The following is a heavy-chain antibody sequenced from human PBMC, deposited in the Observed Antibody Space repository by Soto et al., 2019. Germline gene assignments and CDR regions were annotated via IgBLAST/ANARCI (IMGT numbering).Heavy chain of an antibody. J-gene: IGHJ6*02. Sequence: GGSLRLSCAASGLTFSSYAMSWVRQAPGKGLGWVSAISGSGGSTYYADSVKGRFTISRDNSKNTLYLQMNSLRAEDTAVYYCARALGYCSGGSCSHYYYYGMDVWGQGTTVTVSS. V-gene: IGHV3-23*01. CDR2: ISGSGGST. CDR3: ARALGYCSGGSCSHYYYYGMDV. D-gene: IGHD2-15*01. CDR1: GLTFSSYA.